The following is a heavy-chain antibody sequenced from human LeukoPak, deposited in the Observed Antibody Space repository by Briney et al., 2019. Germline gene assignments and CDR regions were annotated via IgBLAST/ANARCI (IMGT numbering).Heavy chain of an antibody. J-gene: IGHJ4*02. Sequence: ASVKVSCKASGYTFTNYGISWVRQAPGQGLEWLAWISPYNGNTYSAQTFHGRVTVTADTSTSTAFMELRSLKSDDTAVYYCRGTVLDCCKGVCYNYWGQGTLVTVSS. D-gene: IGHD2-8*01. CDR3: RGTVLDCCKGVCYNY. CDR2: ISPYNGNT. V-gene: IGHV1-18*01. CDR1: GYTFTNYG.